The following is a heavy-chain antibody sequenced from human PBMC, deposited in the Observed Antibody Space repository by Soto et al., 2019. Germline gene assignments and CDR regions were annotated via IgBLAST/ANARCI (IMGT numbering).Heavy chain of an antibody. CDR1: GDSVSSNSAA. J-gene: IGHJ6*03. CDR3: AGTSSLPWSYMDV. V-gene: IGHV6-1*01. Sequence: PSQTLSLTCVISGDSVSSNSAAWNWIRQSPSRGLEWLGRTYYRSRWYNDYAVSVRSRITVNADTSKNQFSLHLNSVTPEDTAVYYCAGTSSLPWSYMDVCDKGTTVTVSS. CDR2: TYYRSRWYN. D-gene: IGHD1-7*01.